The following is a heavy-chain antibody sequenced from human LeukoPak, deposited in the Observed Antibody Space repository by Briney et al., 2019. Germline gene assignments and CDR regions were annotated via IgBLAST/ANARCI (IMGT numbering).Heavy chain of an antibody. CDR3: AREGGSSGYYQNLDY. V-gene: IGHV1-2*02. D-gene: IGHD3-22*01. J-gene: IGHJ4*02. CDR2: INPNSGGT. Sequence: ASVKVSCKASGYTFTGYYMHWVRQAPGQGLEWMGWINPNSGGTNYAQKFQGRVTMTRDTSISTAYMELSRLRSDDTAVYYCAREGGSSGYYQNLDYWGQGALVTVSS. CDR1: GYTFTGYY.